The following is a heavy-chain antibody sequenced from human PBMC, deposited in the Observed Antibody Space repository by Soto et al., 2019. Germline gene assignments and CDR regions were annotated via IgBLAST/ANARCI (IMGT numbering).Heavy chain of an antibody. V-gene: IGHV4-59*01. CDR3: ARGYCSGGSCYMLAMDAFDI. J-gene: IGHJ3*02. CDR2: IYYSGST. D-gene: IGHD2-15*01. Sequence: SETLSLTCTFSGCSISSYYWSLIRQPPGKGLEWIGYIYYSGSTNYSPSLKSRVTISVDTSKNQFSLKLSSVTAADTAVYYCARGYCSGGSCYMLAMDAFDIWGQGTMVTVSS. CDR1: GCSISSYY.